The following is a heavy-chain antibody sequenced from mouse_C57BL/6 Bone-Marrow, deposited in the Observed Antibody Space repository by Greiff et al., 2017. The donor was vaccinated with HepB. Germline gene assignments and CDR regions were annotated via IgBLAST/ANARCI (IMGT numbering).Heavy chain of an antibody. CDR2: INYDGSST. J-gene: IGHJ2*01. D-gene: IGHD1-1*01. CDR1: GFTFSDYY. V-gene: IGHV5-16*01. CDR3: ARGGNYYYGSSYTYFDY. Sequence: EVQRVESEGGLVQPGSSMKLSCTASGFTFSDYYMAWVRQVPEKGLEWVANINYDGSSTYYLDSLKSRFIISRDNAKNILYLQMSSLKSEDTATYYCARGGNYYYGSSYTYFDYWGQGTTLTVSS.